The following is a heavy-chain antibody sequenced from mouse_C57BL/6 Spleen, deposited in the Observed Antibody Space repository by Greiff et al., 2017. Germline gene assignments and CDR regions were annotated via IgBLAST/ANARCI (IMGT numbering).Heavy chain of an antibody. CDR1: GYSITSGYY. Sequence: EVQRVESGPGLVKPSQSLSLTCSVTGYSITSGYYWNWIRQFPGNKLEWMGYISYDGSNNYNPSLKNRISITRYTSKNQFFLKLNAMTTEDTATYYCERSYDVYYSSEFAYWGQGAMVTV. D-gene: IGHD2-3*01. CDR3: ERSYDVYYSSEFAY. V-gene: IGHV3-6*01. CDR2: ISYDGSN. J-gene: IGHJ3*01.